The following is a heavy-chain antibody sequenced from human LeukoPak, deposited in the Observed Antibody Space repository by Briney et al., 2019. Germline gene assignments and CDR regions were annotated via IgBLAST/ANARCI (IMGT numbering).Heavy chain of an antibody. V-gene: IGHV4-59*02. J-gene: IGHJ4*02. CDR2: IHYAGST. D-gene: IGHD4-17*01. CDR1: GESVSGFY. CDR3: ARYEKNAVTTAFDY. Sequence: PSETLSLTCGVSGESVSGFYWNWIRQPPGKGLEWIGYIHYAGSTNYNPSLKSRVTISIDTAKNQFSLKLSSVTAADTAVYYCARYEKNAVTTAFDYWGQGTLVTVSS.